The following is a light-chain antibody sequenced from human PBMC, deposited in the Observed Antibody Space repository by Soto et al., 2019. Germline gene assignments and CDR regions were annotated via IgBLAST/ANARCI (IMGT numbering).Light chain of an antibody. V-gene: IGLV2-14*01. Sequence: QSVLTQPASVSGSPGQSITISCTGTISDIGGHNFVSWYQQYPGKAPKLIMYEVSARPSGVSDRLSGSRSGNTAPLTISGLQAEDEADYYCSSYTASTTYVFGTGTKVTVL. J-gene: IGLJ1*01. CDR1: ISDIGGHNF. CDR3: SSYTASTTYV. CDR2: EVS.